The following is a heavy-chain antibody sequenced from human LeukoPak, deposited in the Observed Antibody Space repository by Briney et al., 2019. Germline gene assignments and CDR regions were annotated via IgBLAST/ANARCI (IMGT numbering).Heavy chain of an antibody. V-gene: IGHV1-2*02. CDR3: ARISPGIAVAGTGPGFRYYYYYMDV. J-gene: IGHJ6*03. CDR1: GYTFTGYY. CDR2: INPNSGGT. Sequence: ASVKVSCKASGYTFTGYYMHWVRQAPGQGLEWMGWINPNSGGTNYAQKFQGRVTMTRDTSISTAYMELSRLRSDDTAVYYCARISPGIAVAGTGPGFRYYYYYMDVWGKGTTVTVSS. D-gene: IGHD6-19*01.